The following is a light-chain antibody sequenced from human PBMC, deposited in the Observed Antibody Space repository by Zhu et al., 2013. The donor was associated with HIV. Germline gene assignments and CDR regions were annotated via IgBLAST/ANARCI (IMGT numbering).Light chain of an antibody. V-gene: IGKV1-33*01. Sequence: DIQMTQSPSSLSASVGDRVTITCQASQDLADSLNWYQHKPGKAPQLLISGASDLETGVPSRFSGDGSGTDFTLTISSLQPEDVATYYCQHLFTFGPGTRVDIK. CDR2: GAS. CDR1: QDLADS. J-gene: IGKJ3*01. CDR3: QHLFT.